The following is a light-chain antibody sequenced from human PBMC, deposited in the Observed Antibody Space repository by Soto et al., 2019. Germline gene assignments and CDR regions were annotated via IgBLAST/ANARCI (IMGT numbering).Light chain of an antibody. Sequence: QSVLTQPPSASGTPGQRVTISCSGSRSNIGGNTVEWYQQLPGTAPKLLIYSNSQRPSGVPERFSGSKSGTSASLAISGLQSEDEADYYCSTWDDSLTAVVFGGGTKLTV. V-gene: IGLV1-44*01. J-gene: IGLJ2*01. CDR1: RSNIGGNT. CDR2: SNS. CDR3: STWDDSLTAVV.